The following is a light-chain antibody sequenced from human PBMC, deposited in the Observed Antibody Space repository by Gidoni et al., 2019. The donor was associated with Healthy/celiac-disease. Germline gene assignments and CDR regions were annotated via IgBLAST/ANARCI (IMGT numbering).Light chain of an antibody. CDR1: QSVSSY. Sequence: DILLTQSPATLSLSPGERATLSCRASQSVSSYLAWYQQKPGQAPRLLIYDASNRAPGIPARFSGSGSGTDFTLTISSLEPEDFAVYYCQQRSNWPRLTFGGGTKVEIK. J-gene: IGKJ4*01. CDR3: QQRSNWPRLT. V-gene: IGKV3-11*01. CDR2: DAS.